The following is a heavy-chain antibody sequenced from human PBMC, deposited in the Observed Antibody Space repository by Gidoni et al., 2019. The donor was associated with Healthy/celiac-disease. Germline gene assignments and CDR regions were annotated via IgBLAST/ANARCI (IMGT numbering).Heavy chain of an antibody. CDR3: ARDRGGGIVVVPAATYGMDV. CDR2: INPSGGRT. CDR1: VYTFTRYY. J-gene: IGHJ6*02. D-gene: IGHD2-2*01. Sequence: QVQLVQSGAEVKKPGASVKVSCKASVYTFTRYYMHWVRQAPGQGLEWMGIINPSGGRTSYAKKFQGRVTMTRDTSTSTVYMELSSLRSEDTAVYYCARDRGGGIVVVPAATYGMDVWGQGTTVTVSS. V-gene: IGHV1-46*01.